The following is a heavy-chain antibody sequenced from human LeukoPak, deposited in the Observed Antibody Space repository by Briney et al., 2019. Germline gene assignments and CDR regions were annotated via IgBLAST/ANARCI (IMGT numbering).Heavy chain of an antibody. CDR2: MNPNSGNT. Sequence: GASVKVSCKASGYTFTSYDINWVRQATGQGLKWMGWMNPNSGNTGYAQKFQGRVTMTRNTSISTAYMELSSLRSEDTAVYYCARDRCSSTSCYSNFDYWGQGTLVTVSS. CDR3: ARDRCSSTSCYSNFDY. D-gene: IGHD2-2*01. V-gene: IGHV1-8*01. CDR1: GYTFTSYD. J-gene: IGHJ4*02.